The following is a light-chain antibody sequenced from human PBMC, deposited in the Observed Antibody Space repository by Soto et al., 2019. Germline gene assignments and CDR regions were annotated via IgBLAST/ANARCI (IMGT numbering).Light chain of an antibody. CDR1: QSVSNNY. CDR2: GAS. CDR3: QQYGNSPPVT. V-gene: IGKV3-20*01. Sequence: EIVLTQSPGTVSLSPGERATLSCRASQSVSNNYLAWYQQKPGQAPRLLIYGASSRATGIPDRFSGSGSGTDFTLTISRLEPDDFAVYYCQQYGNSPPVTFGGGTKVDIK. J-gene: IGKJ4*01.